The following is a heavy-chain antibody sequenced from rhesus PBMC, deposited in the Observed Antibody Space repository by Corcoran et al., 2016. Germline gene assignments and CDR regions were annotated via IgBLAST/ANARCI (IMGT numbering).Heavy chain of an antibody. CDR2: ISGSGGST. J-gene: IGHJ4*01. CDR3: SRDMSGVVDC. CDR1: GGSISSNY. V-gene: IGHV4-173*01. D-gene: IGHD3-34*01. Sequence: QLQLQESGPGLVKPSETLSLTCAVAGGSISSNYWSWIRQPAGKGLEWIGRISGSGGSTDYNPFLKSRVTISTDTSKNQFSLKLSSVTAADTAVYYCSRDMSGVVDCWGQGVLVTVSS.